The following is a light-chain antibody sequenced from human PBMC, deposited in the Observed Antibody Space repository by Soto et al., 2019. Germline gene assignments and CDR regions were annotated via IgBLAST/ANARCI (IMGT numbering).Light chain of an antibody. Sequence: QSVLTQPASVSGSPGQSITISCTGTNSDVGDYNYVSWYQQYPGKAPKLMIYEVSNRPSGVSNRFSGSKSGNMASLTISGLQADDEADYYCSSYTSRSTLYVFGTGTKVTVL. CDR2: EVS. V-gene: IGLV2-14*01. CDR1: NSDVGDYNY. CDR3: SSYTSRSTLYV. J-gene: IGLJ1*01.